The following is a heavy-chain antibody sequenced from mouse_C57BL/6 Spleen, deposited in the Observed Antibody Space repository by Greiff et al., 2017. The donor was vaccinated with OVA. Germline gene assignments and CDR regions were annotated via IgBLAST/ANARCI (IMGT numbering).Heavy chain of an antibody. Sequence: EVQRVESGGGLVKPGGSLKLSCAASGFTFSSYAMSWVRQTPEKRLEWVATISDGGSYTYYPDTVKGRFTLSRANAKNTLYLQMSHLKSEDTAMYYCARACYMYFDVWGKGTTVTVSS. V-gene: IGHV5-4*01. J-gene: IGHJ1*03. CDR3: ARACYMYFDV. CDR1: GFTFSSYA. CDR2: ISDGGSYT. D-gene: IGHD2-12*01.